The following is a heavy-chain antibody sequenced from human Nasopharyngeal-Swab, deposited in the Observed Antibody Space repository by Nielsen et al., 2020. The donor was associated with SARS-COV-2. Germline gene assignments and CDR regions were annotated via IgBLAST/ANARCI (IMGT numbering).Heavy chain of an antibody. V-gene: IGHV3-74*01. CDR3: AKSGTVAYYDRNYMDV. D-gene: IGHD3-22*01. CDR2: INSDGTIT. CDR1: GFTFSTFW. Sequence: GGSLRLSCAASGFTFSTFWMHWVRQAPGKGLMWVSRINSDGTITTSADSVKGRFTVSRDNADNSLYLQMNSLRAEDTALYYCAKSGTVAYYDRNYMDVWGKGTTVTVSS. J-gene: IGHJ6*03.